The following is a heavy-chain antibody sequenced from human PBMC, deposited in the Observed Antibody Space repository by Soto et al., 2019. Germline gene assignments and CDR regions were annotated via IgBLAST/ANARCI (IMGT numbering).Heavy chain of an antibody. CDR3: ARGRVVVAATMYY. CDR1: GFTFTSYD. CDR2: MNPNSGNT. V-gene: IGHV1-8*01. Sequence: QVQLVQSGAEVKKPGASVKVSCKASGFTFTSYDIIWVRQATGQGLEWRGWMNPNSGNTGSAQKFRGRLTMTRNTSMSTAYMELSSLRSEDTAVYYCARGRVVVAATMYYWGQGTLVTVSS. D-gene: IGHD2-15*01. J-gene: IGHJ4*02.